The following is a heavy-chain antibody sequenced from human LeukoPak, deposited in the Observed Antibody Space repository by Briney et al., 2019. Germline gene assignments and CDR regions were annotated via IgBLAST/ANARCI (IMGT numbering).Heavy chain of an antibody. V-gene: IGHV4-34*01. D-gene: IGHD4-17*01. CDR3: ARHSYGDYEQCFDY. CDR1: GGSFSGYY. CDR2: INHSGST. J-gene: IGHJ4*02. Sequence: SETLSLTCAVYGGSFSGYYWSWIRQPPGKGLEWIGEINHSGSTNYNPSLKSRVTMSVDTSKNQFSLKLSSVTAADTAVYYCARHSYGDYEQCFDYWGQGTLVTVSS.